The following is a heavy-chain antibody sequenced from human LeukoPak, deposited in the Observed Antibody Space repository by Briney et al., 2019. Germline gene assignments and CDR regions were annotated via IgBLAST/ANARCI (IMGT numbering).Heavy chain of an antibody. CDR2: IIPIFGTA. D-gene: IGHD6-19*01. CDR3: ASAHTTTVAAFDS. Sequence: SVKVSCKTSGGTFSSYAISWVRQAPGPGLEWLGGIIPIFGTANYALKFQDRVTITANKSTSTAYMYLSSLRSDDAAVYYCASAHTTTVAAFDSWGQGTLVTVSS. V-gene: IGHV1-69*06. CDR1: GGTFSSYA. J-gene: IGHJ4*02.